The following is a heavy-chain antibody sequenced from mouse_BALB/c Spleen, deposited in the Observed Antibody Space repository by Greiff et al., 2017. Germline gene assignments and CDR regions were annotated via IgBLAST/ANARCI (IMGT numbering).Heavy chain of an antibody. J-gene: IGHJ2*01. CDR2: IYPGDGST. CDR1: GYTFTSYD. D-gene: IGHD2-14*01. Sequence: QVQLKESGAELARPGASVKISCKASGYTFTSYDINWVKQRPGQGLAWIGWIYPGDGSTKYNEKFKGKATLTADKSSSTAYMQLSSLTSENSAVYFCAREGNRYDYFDYWGQGTTLTVSS. V-gene: IGHV1S56*01. CDR3: AREGNRYDYFDY.